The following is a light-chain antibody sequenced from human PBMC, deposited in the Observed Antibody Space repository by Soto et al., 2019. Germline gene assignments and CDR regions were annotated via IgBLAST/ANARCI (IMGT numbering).Light chain of an antibody. J-gene: IGLJ3*02. Sequence: QAVVTQSASASASLGSSVKLTCILSSGHSTYIIAWHQQQPGKAPRFLMTLDRSGSYNRGSGVPDRFSGSSSGADRYLTISNLQFEDEGDYYCEPWYSNTHKVFVGGTKLTVL. CDR3: EPWYSNTHKV. CDR1: SGHSTYI. V-gene: IGLV4-60*02. CDR2: LDRSGSY.